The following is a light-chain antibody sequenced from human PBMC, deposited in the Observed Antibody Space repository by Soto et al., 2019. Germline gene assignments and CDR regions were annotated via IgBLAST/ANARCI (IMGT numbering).Light chain of an antibody. CDR3: AAWDDSVNVL. V-gene: IGLV1-44*01. J-gene: IGLJ2*01. CDR1: SSNVGSHP. Sequence: QSVLTQPPSASGTPGQRVTISCSGSSSNVGSHPVNWYQQLPGAAPKLLIYSNNQRPSGVPDRFSGSKSGTSASLAISGLQSEDEADYYCAAWDDSVNVLFGGGTKLTVL. CDR2: SNN.